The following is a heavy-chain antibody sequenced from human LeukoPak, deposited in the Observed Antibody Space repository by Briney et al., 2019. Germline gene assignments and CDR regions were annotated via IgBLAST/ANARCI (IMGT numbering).Heavy chain of an antibody. CDR2: IGGSDGRT. CDR3: AKDSSSYDWGYMDV. Sequence: GGSLRLSCAASGFTFSTYAMSWVRQPPGKGLEWVSLIGGSDGRTRYADSVKGRFTISRDNYKNTLYLEMNSLRAEDTAVYYCAKDSSSYDWGYMDVWGQGTTVTVSS. J-gene: IGHJ6*03. D-gene: IGHD3-22*01. CDR1: GFTFSTYA. V-gene: IGHV3-23*01.